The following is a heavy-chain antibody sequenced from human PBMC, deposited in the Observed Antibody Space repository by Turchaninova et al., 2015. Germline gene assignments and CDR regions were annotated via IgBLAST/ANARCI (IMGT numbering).Heavy chain of an antibody. J-gene: IGHJ3*02. CDR1: GFTFSAYA. CDR3: ASTISENFYGAFDI. V-gene: IGHV3-30*14. Sequence: QVQLVESGGGVVQPGRSLRRSCAASGFTFSAYALHWVRQAPVKGLEWVTDISYDGSSEYYADSVKGRLTVSRDNSKNTLYLQMNSLRVDDTAIYYCASTISENFYGAFDIWGQGTTVTVSS. D-gene: IGHD3-3*02. CDR2: ISYDGSSE.